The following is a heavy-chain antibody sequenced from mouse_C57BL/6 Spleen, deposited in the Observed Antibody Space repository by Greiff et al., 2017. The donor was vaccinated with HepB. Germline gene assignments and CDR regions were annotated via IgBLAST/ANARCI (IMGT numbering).Heavy chain of an antibody. Sequence: EVKLMESGGGLVKPGGSLKLSCAASGFTFSDYGMHWVRQAPEKGLEWVAYISSGSSTIYYADTVKGRFTISRDNAKNTLFLQMTSLRSEDTAMYYCARKITTVVAPMDYWGQGTSVTVSS. V-gene: IGHV5-17*01. CDR1: GFTFSDYG. CDR2: ISSGSSTI. D-gene: IGHD1-1*01. CDR3: ARKITTVVAPMDY. J-gene: IGHJ4*01.